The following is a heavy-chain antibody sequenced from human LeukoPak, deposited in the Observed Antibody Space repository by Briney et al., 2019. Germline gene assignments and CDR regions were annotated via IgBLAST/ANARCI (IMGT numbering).Heavy chain of an antibody. Sequence: PAETLSLTCTVCCGSISSRSYYWGWIRQPPGKGLEWIGCIYYSGSTYYNPSRKSRVTLSVDTSKNQSSLKLSCVPAEDTAVYYCARRGSGYQLLNAFDIWGQGTIVTVSS. D-gene: IGHD2-2*01. CDR3: ARRGSGYQLLNAFDI. CDR2: IYYSGST. J-gene: IGHJ3*02. CDR1: CGSISSRSYY. V-gene: IGHV4-39*01.